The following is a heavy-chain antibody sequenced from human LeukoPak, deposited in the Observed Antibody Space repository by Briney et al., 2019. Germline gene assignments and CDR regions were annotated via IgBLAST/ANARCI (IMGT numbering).Heavy chain of an antibody. D-gene: IGHD3-22*01. CDR1: GGSISSSDYY. CDR2: LYYSGST. Sequence: PSETLSLTCTVSGGSISSSDYYWGWIRQPPGKGLEWIGSLYYSGSTYYNPSLKSRVTISVDTSKNQFSLKLGSVTAADTAVYHCARDRYYYDSSGPPYYFDYWGQGTLVTVSS. J-gene: IGHJ4*02. V-gene: IGHV4-39*07. CDR3: ARDRYYYDSSGPPYYFDY.